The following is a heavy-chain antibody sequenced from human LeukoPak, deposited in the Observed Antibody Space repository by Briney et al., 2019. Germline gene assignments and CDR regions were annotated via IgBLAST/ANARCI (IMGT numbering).Heavy chain of an antibody. CDR3: AKGRLTTLGYCGRSICADWYFDL. Sequence: PGGSLRLSCAASGFTFSSYAMNWFRQAPGKGLEYVSVIGPNGGDAYYAGSVKGRFTISRDNSKNTLYLQMSSLRAEDTAVYYCAKGRLTTLGYCGRSICADWYFDLWGRGTLLSVSS. D-gene: IGHD2-2*01. CDR2: IGPNGGDA. V-gene: IGHV3-64D*06. J-gene: IGHJ2*01. CDR1: GFTFSSYA.